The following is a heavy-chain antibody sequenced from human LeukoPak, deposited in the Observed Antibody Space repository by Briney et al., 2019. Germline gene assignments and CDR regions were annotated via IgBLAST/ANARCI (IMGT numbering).Heavy chain of an antibody. CDR3: ARQGPMVRGVTGNFDY. CDR2: IYHSGST. V-gene: IGHV4-30-2*03. CDR1: GGSISSGGYY. Sequence: SETLSLTCTVSGGSISSGGYYWSWIRQPPGKGLEWIGYIYHSGSTYYNPSLKSRVTISVDTSKNQFSLKLSSVTAADTAVYHCARQGPMVRGVTGNFDYWGQGTLVTVSS. D-gene: IGHD3-10*01. J-gene: IGHJ4*02.